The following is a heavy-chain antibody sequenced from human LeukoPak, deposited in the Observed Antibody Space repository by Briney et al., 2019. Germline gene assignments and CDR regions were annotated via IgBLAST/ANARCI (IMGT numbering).Heavy chain of an antibody. D-gene: IGHD3-16*02. CDR1: GDTFSSYA. CDR2: IIPIFGTA. Sequence: SSVKVSCKASGDTFSSYAISWVRQAPGQGLEWMGRIIPIFGTANYAQKLQGRVTITTDESTSTAYMELSSLRSEDTAVYYCASSPMITFGGVIVPNWFDPWGQGTLVTVSS. V-gene: IGHV1-69*05. J-gene: IGHJ5*02. CDR3: ASSPMITFGGVIVPNWFDP.